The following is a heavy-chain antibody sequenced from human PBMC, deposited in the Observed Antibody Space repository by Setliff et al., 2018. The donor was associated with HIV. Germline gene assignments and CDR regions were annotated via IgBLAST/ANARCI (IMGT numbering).Heavy chain of an antibody. CDR1: AYSFTTYW. J-gene: IGHJ5*02. D-gene: IGHD4-17*01. V-gene: IGHV5-51*01. CDR3: AITTANWFDP. CDR2: IYPGDSDT. Sequence: GESLKISCPGSAYSFTTYWLGWVRQMPGKGLEWMGIIYPGDSDTRYNPSFQGHVTISADKSINTAYLQWSSLKASDTAMYYCAITTANWFDPWGQGTLVTVSS.